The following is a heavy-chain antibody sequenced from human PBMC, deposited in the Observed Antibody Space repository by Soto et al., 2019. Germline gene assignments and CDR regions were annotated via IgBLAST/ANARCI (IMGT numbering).Heavy chain of an antibody. V-gene: IGHV1-2*04. D-gene: IGHD3-22*01. CDR3: ARDSHLARYYYDSSGCLDY. J-gene: IGHJ4*02. CDR2: INPNSGGT. CDR1: GYTFTCDY. Sequence: ASVKVSCKGSGYTFTCDYMHWVRQAPGQGLEWMGWINPNSGGTNYAQKFQGWVTMTRDTSISTAYMELSRLRSDDTAVYYCARDSHLARYYYDSSGCLDYWGQGTLVTVSS.